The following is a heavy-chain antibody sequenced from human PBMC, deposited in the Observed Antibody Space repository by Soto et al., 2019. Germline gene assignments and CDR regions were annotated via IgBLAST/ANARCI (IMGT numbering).Heavy chain of an antibody. V-gene: IGHV1-2*04. D-gene: IGHD3-22*01. CDR3: ARAPHYYDSSGPSYYFDY. CDR2: INPNSGGT. Sequence: ASVKVSCKASGYTFTGYYMHWVRQAPGQGLEWMGWINPNSGGTNYAQKFQGWVTMTRDTSISTAYMELSRLRSDDTAVYYCARAPHYYDSSGPSYYFDYWGQGTLVTVSS. J-gene: IGHJ4*02. CDR1: GYTFTGYY.